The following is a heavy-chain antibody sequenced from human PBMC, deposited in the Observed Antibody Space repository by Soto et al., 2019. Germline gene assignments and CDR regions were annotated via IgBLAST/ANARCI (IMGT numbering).Heavy chain of an antibody. J-gene: IGHJ4*02. V-gene: IGHV3-48*03. CDR3: ERDNYYDSSGYSPIDY. D-gene: IGHD3-22*01. CDR2: ISSSGSTI. Sequence: PGGSLRLSCAASGFTFSSYAMSWVRQAPGKGLEWVSYISSSGSTIYYADSVKGRFTISRDNAKNSLYLQMNSLRAEETAVYYCERDNYYDSSGYSPIDYWGQGTLVTVSS. CDR1: GFTFSSYA.